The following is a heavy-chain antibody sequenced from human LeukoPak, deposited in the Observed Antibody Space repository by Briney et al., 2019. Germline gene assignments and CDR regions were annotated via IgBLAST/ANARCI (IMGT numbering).Heavy chain of an antibody. D-gene: IGHD2-21*02. J-gene: IGHJ2*01. V-gene: IGHV3-30-3*01. CDR2: ISYDGSNK. Sequence: GGSLRLSCAGYGFIFSDYAVHWVRQAPGKGLEWVAVISYDGSNKYYADSVKGRFTISRDNSKNTLFLQMNTLRDEDTAVYYCARVGGTLQRVAVTRLQYWSLDLWGRGTLLTVSS. CDR3: ARVGGTLQRVAVTRLQYWSLDL. CDR1: GFIFSDYA.